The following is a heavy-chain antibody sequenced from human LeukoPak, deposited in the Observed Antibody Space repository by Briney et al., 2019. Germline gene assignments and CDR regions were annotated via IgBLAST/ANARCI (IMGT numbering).Heavy chain of an antibody. V-gene: IGHV3-30*04. Sequence: SGGSLRLSCAASGFTFSSYAMHWVRQAPGKGLEWVAVISYDGSNKYYADSVRGRFTISRDNSKNTLYLQMNSLRAEDTAVYYCAKAAYDSSGSWYYFDYWGQGTLVTVSS. CDR3: AKAAYDSSGSWYYFDY. J-gene: IGHJ4*02. CDR1: GFTFSSYA. D-gene: IGHD3-22*01. CDR2: ISYDGSNK.